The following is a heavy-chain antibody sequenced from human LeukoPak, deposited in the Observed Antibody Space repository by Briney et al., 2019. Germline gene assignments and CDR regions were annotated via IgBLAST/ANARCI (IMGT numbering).Heavy chain of an antibody. CDR2: IYSGGST. CDR1: GFTVSRNY. D-gene: IGHD3-10*01. V-gene: IGHV3-66*02. Sequence: GGSLRLSCAASGFTVSRNYMSWVRQAPGKGLEWVSVIYSGGSTYYADSVKGRFTIPRDNSKNTLYLQMNSLRAEDTAVYYCASRSPRPNHGSGSYAFDIWGQGTMDTVSS. CDR3: ASRSPRPNHGSGSYAFDI. J-gene: IGHJ3*02.